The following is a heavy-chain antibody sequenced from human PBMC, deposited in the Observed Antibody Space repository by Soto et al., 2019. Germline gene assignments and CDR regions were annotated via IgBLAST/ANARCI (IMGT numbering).Heavy chain of an antibody. Sequence: GGSLRLSCAASGFTFSSYAMSWVRQAPGKGLEWVSAISGSGGSTYYADSVKGRFTISRDNSKNTLYLQMNSLRAEDTAVYYCAKDLHSTYSSGWSYWGQGTLVTVSS. CDR1: GFTFSSYA. D-gene: IGHD6-19*01. V-gene: IGHV3-23*01. CDR2: ISGSGGST. J-gene: IGHJ4*02. CDR3: AKDLHSTYSSGWSY.